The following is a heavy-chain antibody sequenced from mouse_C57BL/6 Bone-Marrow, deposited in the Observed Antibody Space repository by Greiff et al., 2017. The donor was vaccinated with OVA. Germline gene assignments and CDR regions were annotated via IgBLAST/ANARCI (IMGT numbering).Heavy chain of an antibody. CDR2: LYPGSGST. J-gene: IGHJ1*03. Sequence: VQLQQPGAELVKPGASVKMSCKASGYTFTSYWITWVEQRPGQGLEWLGDLYPGSGSTNYNEKFKSKATLTVDTSSSTASMQLSSLTSEDSAVYYCAREDYSYWYFDVWGTGTTVTVSS. V-gene: IGHV1-55*01. CDR3: AREDYSYWYFDV. CDR1: GYTFTSYW. D-gene: IGHD1-1*01.